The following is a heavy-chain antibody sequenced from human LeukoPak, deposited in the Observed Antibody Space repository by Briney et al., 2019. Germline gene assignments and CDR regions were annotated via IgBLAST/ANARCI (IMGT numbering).Heavy chain of an antibody. V-gene: IGHV4-34*01. D-gene: IGHD4-23*01. CDR1: GGSFSGYY. Sequence: SETLSLTCAVCGGSFSGYYWSWIRQPPGEGLEWIGSIYSSGFTSYKPSLKSRLTISVDTSKNQFSLKLSSVTAADTAVYYCATPCDYGGNLVIYWGQGTLVTVSS. CDR3: ATPCDYGGNLVIY. J-gene: IGHJ4*02. CDR2: IYSSGFT.